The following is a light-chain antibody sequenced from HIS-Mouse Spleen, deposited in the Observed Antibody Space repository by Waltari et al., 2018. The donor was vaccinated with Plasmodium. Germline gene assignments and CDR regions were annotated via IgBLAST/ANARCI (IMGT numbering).Light chain of an antibody. CDR2: GAS. Sequence: EIVLTQSPGTLSLSPGDRATLSCRASQRVSSSYLAWDQQKPGQAPRLLIYGASSRATGIPDRFSDSGSGTDFTLTISRLEPEDFAVYYCQQYGSSPYTFGQGTKLEIK. CDR1: QRVSSSY. V-gene: IGKV3-20*01. CDR3: QQYGSSPYT. J-gene: IGKJ2*01.